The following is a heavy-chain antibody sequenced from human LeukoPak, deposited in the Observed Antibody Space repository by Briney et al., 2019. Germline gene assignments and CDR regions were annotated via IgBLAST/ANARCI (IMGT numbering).Heavy chain of an antibody. Sequence: TSSETLSLTCSVSRGFISSSSYFWGWIRQAPGKGLEWIASVHHSGSTYYNPSLKSRLTISVDTSKNQFSLKMSSVTAADTAVYYCASSNFGSWFDPWGQGTLVTVSS. CDR3: ASSNFGSWFDP. V-gene: IGHV4-39*01. J-gene: IGHJ5*02. D-gene: IGHD4-11*01. CDR2: VHHSGST. CDR1: RGFISSSSYF.